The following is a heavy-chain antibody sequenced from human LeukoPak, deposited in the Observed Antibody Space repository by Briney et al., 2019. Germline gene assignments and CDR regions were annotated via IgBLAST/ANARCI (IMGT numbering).Heavy chain of an antibody. D-gene: IGHD3-22*01. CDR2: XXPNXXGX. V-gene: IGHV1-2*02. J-gene: IGHJ4*02. CDR1: GYTFTGYY. Sequence: ASVKVPCKASGYTFTGYYMHWXXXAPGXGLXXXXXXXPNXXGXXYXXXFQXXXXXXXXTSISTAYMELSRLRSDDTAVXYCARGGPSGYYLFDLDYWGQGTLVTVSS. CDR3: ARGGPSGYYLFDLDY.